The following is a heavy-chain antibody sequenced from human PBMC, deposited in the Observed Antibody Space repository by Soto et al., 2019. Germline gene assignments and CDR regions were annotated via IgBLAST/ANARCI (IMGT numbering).Heavy chain of an antibody. CDR2: ISISKGKT. CDR1: GYTFLNYD. Sequence: QVQLVQSGAEVKRPGASVKVSCKASGYTFLNYDVAWVRRAPGQGLEWMGWISISKGKTYYQQRLQGRVTMTTYTATTTAYMEVRSLRSDGTAVYYCARKCYIGNFGLDVWGQGTTVTVSS. D-gene: IGHD2-15*01. V-gene: IGHV1-18*01. CDR3: ARKCYIGNFGLDV. J-gene: IGHJ6*02.